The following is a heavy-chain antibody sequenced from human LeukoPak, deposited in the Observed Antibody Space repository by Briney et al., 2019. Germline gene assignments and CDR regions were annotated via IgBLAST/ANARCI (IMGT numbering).Heavy chain of an antibody. J-gene: IGHJ6*03. CDR2: ISAYTGNT. V-gene: IGHV1-18*01. CDR3: ARVIVVVPAAIRHYYYYYMDV. Sequence: GASVKVSCKASGYTFTSYGISWVRQAPGQGLEWMGWISAYTGNTNYAQKLQGRVTMTTDTSTSTAYMELRSLRSDDTAVYYCARVIVVVPAAIRHYYYYYMDVWGKGTTVTVSS. D-gene: IGHD2-2*02. CDR1: GYTFTSYG.